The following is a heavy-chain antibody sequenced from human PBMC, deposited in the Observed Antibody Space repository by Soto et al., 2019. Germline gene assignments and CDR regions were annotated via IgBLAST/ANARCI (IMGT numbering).Heavy chain of an antibody. CDR2: IYYSGST. V-gene: IGHV4-59*01. J-gene: IGHJ6*02. CDR3: ARDRIAADGIDFYYYYGMDV. Sequence: SETLSLTCTVSGGSXSSYYWSWILQPPGKGLEWIGYIYYSGSTNYNPSLKSRVTISVDTSKNQFSLKLSSVTAADTAVYYCARDRIAADGIDFYYYYGMDVWGQGTTVTVSS. CDR1: GGSXSSYY. D-gene: IGHD6-13*01.